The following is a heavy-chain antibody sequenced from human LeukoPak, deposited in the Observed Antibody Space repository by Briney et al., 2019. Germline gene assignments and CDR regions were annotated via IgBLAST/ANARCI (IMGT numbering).Heavy chain of an antibody. CDR3: ARGIVIVAAAVPPYFDF. V-gene: IGHV1-2*02. CDR1: GYTFTGYY. J-gene: IGHJ4*02. CDR2: INPYRGDT. Sequence: ASVTVSCKTSGYTFTGYYINWVRQAPGQGLQWMGWINPYRGDTKYAQKLRGRVTMTTDTSTRAAYMELSSLRSGYTAVYYFARGIVIVAAAVPPYFDFWGQGSLVTVSS. D-gene: IGHD2-2*01.